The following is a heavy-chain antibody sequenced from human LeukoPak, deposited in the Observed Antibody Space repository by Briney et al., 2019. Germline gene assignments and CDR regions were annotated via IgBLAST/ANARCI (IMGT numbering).Heavy chain of an antibody. CDR1: GGSFSGYY. Sequence: SETLSLTCAVYGGSFSGYYWSWTRQPPGKGLEWIGEINHSGSTNYNPSLKSRVTISVDTSKNQFSLKLSSVTAADTAVYYCARDPTVTTGTNDYWGQGTLVTVSS. V-gene: IGHV4-34*01. D-gene: IGHD4-17*01. CDR3: ARDPTVTTGTNDY. J-gene: IGHJ4*02. CDR2: INHSGST.